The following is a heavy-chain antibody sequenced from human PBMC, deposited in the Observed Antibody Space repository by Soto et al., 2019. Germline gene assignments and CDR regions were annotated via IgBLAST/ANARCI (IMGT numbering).Heavy chain of an antibody. V-gene: IGHV1-69*05. D-gene: IGHD3-16*01. CDR3: AGFGARPIGFSGGGSPIGY. CDR2: IIPIFGTA. Sequence: QVQLVQSGAEVKKPGCSVKVSCKASGGTFSSYAISWVRQAPGQGLEWMGGIIPIFGTANYAQKFQGRVPITPDESTGTASMELSRLRADDTAVYYCAGFGARPIGFSGGGSPIGYWGQGPLVTVSS. CDR1: GGTFSSYA. J-gene: IGHJ4*02.